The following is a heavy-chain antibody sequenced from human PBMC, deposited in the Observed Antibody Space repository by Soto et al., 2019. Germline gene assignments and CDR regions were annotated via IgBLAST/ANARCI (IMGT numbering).Heavy chain of an antibody. V-gene: IGHV4-61*01. Sequence: QVQLQESGPRLVKPSETVSLTCTVPVGSVSGDSRYWNRLRLPPGKRLEWIGFIYSSGSTNYNPSLKSRVTTSVDTSKNQFSLKLRSVIVADTAVYHCARFVRSCSGTTCYTRADVWGQGTTVSVSS. J-gene: IGHJ6*02. D-gene: IGHD2-2*02. CDR3: ARFVRSCSGTTCYTRADV. CDR1: VGSVSGDSRY. CDR2: IYSSGST.